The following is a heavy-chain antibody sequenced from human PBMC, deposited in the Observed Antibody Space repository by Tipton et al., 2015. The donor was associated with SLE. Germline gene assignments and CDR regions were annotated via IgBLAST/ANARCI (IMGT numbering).Heavy chain of an antibody. CDR1: GGSIRSGSYY. CDR2: IRYSGSA. V-gene: IGHV4-61*01. CDR3: ARGGGSSNFDPPGY. J-gene: IGHJ4*02. Sequence: TLSLTCTVPGGSIRSGSYYWTWIRQPPGKGLEWLGYIRYSGSAYYRPSLKSRVTMSVDTSRNQFSLKLTSVTAADTAGYYCARGGGSSNFDPPGYWGQGTMVTVSS. D-gene: IGHD3-16*01.